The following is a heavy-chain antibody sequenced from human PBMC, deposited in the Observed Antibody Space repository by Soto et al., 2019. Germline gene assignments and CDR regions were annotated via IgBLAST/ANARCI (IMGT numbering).Heavy chain of an antibody. Sequence: QERLVESGGGVVQPGTTLRLSCKGTGFTFSNYGIHWVRQAPGKGLEWVGVVWHDGSNDYYADSLKGRITISRDNSKNTGSLRSSSLRAEDSAIYACVREPCRTTRCYPDYFGPWGQGTLATVAS. CDR3: VREPCRTTRCYPDYFGP. CDR1: GFTFSNYG. J-gene: IGHJ5*02. CDR2: VWHDGSND. D-gene: IGHD2-2*01. V-gene: IGHV3-33*08.